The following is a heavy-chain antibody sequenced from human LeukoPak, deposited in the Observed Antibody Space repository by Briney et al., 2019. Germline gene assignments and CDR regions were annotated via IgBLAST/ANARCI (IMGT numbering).Heavy chain of an antibody. CDR2: IYTSGST. CDR1: GGSISSGSYY. D-gene: IGHD3-3*01. J-gene: IGHJ6*03. Sequence: SETLSLTCTVSGGSISSGSYYWSWIRQPAGKGLEWIGRIYTSGSTNYNPSLKSRVTISVDTSKNQFSLKLSSVTAADTAVYYCARGRYDFGSGYYYYYMDVWGKGTTVTVSS. V-gene: IGHV4-61*02. CDR3: ARGRYDFGSGYYYYYMDV.